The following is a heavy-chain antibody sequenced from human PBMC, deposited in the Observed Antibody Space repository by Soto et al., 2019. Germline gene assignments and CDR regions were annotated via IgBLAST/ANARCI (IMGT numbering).Heavy chain of an antibody. CDR1: GFTFSSYV. J-gene: IGHJ4*02. Sequence: EVQLLESGGNLVQPGGSLRLSCAASGFTFSSYVMSWVRQAPGKGLEWVSTISGSGASIYHADSVKGRFTISRDNSKNTVYLQMNSLRAEDTAVYYCAKDGLGSCTGGTCYGSDYWGQGTLVTVSS. CDR2: ISGSGASI. D-gene: IGHD2-15*01. V-gene: IGHV3-23*01. CDR3: AKDGLGSCTGGTCYGSDY.